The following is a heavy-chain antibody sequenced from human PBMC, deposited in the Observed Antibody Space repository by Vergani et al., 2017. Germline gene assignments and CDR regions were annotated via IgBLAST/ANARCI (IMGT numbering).Heavy chain of an antibody. D-gene: IGHD2-2*01. Sequence: QVQLVESGGGVVQPGRSLRLSCAASGFTFSSYAMHWVRQAPGKGLEWVAVISYDGSNKYYADSVKGRFTISRDNPKNTLYLQMNSLRAEDTAVYYCAGTSGAGYYYYYGMDVWGQGTTVTVSS. CDR1: GFTFSSYA. V-gene: IGHV3-30-3*01. CDR2: ISYDGSNK. J-gene: IGHJ6*02. CDR3: AGTSGAGYYYYYGMDV.